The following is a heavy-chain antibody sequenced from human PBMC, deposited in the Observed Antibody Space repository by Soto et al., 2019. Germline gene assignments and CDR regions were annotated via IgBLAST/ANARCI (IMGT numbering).Heavy chain of an antibody. CDR2: IIPNYGIT. CDR1: GGTFSSYT. V-gene: IGHV1-69*02. CDR3: ARKSLSNFNWFDP. D-gene: IGHD4-4*01. Sequence: ASVKVSCKASGGTFSSYTISWVRQAPGQGLEWMGRIIPNYGITNYEQKFQGRVTITTDKSTSTAYMELRSLRSDDTAVYYCARKSLSNFNWFDPWGQGTLVTVSS. J-gene: IGHJ5*02.